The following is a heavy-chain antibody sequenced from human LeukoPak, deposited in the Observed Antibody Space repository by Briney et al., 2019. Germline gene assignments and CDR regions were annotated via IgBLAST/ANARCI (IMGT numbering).Heavy chain of an antibody. J-gene: IGHJ4*02. V-gene: IGHV1-18*01. CDR2: ISAYNGNT. CDR1: GYTFTSYG. CDR3: ARDRPYDSSGHVDY. D-gene: IGHD3-22*01. Sequence: ASAKVSCKASGYTFTSYGISWVRQAPGQGLEWMGWISAYNGNTNYAQKLQGRVTMTTDTSTSTAYMELRSLRSDDTAVYYCARDRPYDSSGHVDYWGQGTLVTVSS.